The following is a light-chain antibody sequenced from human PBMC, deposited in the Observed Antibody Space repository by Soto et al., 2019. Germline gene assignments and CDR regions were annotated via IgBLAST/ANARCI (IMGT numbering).Light chain of an antibody. J-gene: IGLJ1*01. V-gene: IGLV1-51*01. Sequence: QAVVTQPPSVSAAPGQKVTISCSGSSSNIENNYVSWYQQLPGTAPKLLIYDNNNRPSGIPDRFSGSKSGTSATLGITGLQTGDEADFYCGTWDSSLSAHVFGTGTKLTVL. CDR2: DNN. CDR1: SSNIENNY. CDR3: GTWDSSLSAHV.